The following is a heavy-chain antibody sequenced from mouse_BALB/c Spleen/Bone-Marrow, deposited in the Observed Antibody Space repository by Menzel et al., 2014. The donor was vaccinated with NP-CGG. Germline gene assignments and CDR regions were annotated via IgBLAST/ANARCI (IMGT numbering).Heavy chain of an antibody. CDR3: AYYRYDEYFDV. D-gene: IGHD2-14*01. CDR1: GYTFTSYF. V-gene: IGHV1S56*01. CDR2: IYPGDGST. Sequence: VKLQESGPELVKPGASVQMSCKASGYTFTSYFIHWVKQRPGQGLEWIGWIYPGDGSTKYNEKFKVKTTLTADKSSSTAYMFLSSLASEDSSIYFCAYYRYDEYFDVWGAGTTVTVSS. J-gene: IGHJ1*01.